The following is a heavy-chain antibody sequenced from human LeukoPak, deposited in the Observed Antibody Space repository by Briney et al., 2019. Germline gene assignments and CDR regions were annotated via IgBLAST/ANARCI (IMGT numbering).Heavy chain of an antibody. Sequence: ASVKVSCKASGYTFTGYYMHWVRQAPGQGLEWMGWINPNSGGTNYAQKFQGRVTMTSDTSISTAYMELSRLRSDDTAVYYCASERFVEWLPNDYYYGMDVWGQGNAVTVSS. CDR1: GYTFTGYY. J-gene: IGHJ6*02. CDR3: ASERFVEWLPNDYYYGMDV. CDR2: INPNSGGT. D-gene: IGHD3-3*01. V-gene: IGHV1-2*02.